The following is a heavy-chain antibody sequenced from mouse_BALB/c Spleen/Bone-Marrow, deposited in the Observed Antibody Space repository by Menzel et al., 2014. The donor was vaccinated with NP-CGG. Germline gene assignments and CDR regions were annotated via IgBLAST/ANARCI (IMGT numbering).Heavy chain of an antibody. V-gene: IGHV1-26*01. Sequence: VQLQQSGPDLVKPGASLKISCKASGYSFTGYYMYWLKQSHGKSLEWIGRVNPNNGGTTYNQKFKDKAILTVDKSSTIAYMELRSLTSEDSAVYYCARDAVDYWGQGTSVTVSS. CDR1: GYSFTGYY. CDR3: ARDAVDY. J-gene: IGHJ4*01. CDR2: VNPNNGGT.